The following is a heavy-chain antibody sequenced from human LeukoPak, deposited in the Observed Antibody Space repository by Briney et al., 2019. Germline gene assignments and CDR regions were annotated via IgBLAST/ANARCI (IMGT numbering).Heavy chain of an antibody. D-gene: IGHD4-17*01. J-gene: IGHJ3*02. CDR3: AKRDRTVTHAFDI. CDR2: ISGSGGTT. Sequence: GGSLRLSCAASGFTFSNYGMSWVRQAPGKGLEWVSAISGSGGTTYYADSVKGRFTISRDNSENTLYLQMNSLRAEDTAVYYCAKRDRTVTHAFDIWGQGTMVTVPS. V-gene: IGHV3-23*01. CDR1: GFTFSNYG.